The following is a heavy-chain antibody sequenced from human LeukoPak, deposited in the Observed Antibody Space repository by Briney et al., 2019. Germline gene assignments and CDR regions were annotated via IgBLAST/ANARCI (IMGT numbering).Heavy chain of an antibody. Sequence: QPGGSLRLSCAASGFTVSSNYMSWVRQAPGKGLEWVSVIYSGGSTYYADSVKGRFTISRDNSKNTLYLQMNSLRAEDTAVYYCARAPGGFGELLFPLGAFDIWGQGTMVTVSS. CDR2: IYSGGST. CDR3: ARAPGGFGELLFPLGAFDI. CDR1: GFTVSSNY. D-gene: IGHD3-10*01. V-gene: IGHV3-66*01. J-gene: IGHJ3*02.